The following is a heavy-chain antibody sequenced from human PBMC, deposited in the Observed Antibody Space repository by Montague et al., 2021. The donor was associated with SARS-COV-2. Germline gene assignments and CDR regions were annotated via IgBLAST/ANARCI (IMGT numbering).Heavy chain of an antibody. CDR1: GGSISSYY. Sequence: SETLSLTCTVSGGSISSYYWSWIRQPPGKGLEWTGYIYYSGSTNYNPSLKSRVTISVDTSKNQFSLKLGSVTAADTAVYYCARGSGWMGNAFDIWGQGTMVTVSS. J-gene: IGHJ3*02. CDR3: ARGSGWMGNAFDI. D-gene: IGHD6-19*01. V-gene: IGHV4-59*01. CDR2: IYYSGST.